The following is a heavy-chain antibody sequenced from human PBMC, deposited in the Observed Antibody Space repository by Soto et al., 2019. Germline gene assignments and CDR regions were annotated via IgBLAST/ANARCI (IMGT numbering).Heavy chain of an antibody. CDR2: IGTTGDT. D-gene: IGHD3-9*01. CDR3: VREGHDILTGSKYGLAV. Sequence: EVQLVESGGGLVQPGGSLRLSCVASGFTFRTYDMHWVRQAPGKGLEWVSGIGTTGDTDYPGSVKGRFTISKENAKNSLYLQMNSLRAVDTAVYYCVREGHDILTGSKYGLAVWGQGTTVTVSS. J-gene: IGHJ6*02. V-gene: IGHV3-13*01. CDR1: GFTFRTYD.